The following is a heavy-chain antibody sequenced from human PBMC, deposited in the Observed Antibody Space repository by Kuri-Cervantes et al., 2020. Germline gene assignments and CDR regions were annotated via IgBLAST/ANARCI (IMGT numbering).Heavy chain of an antibody. CDR1: GFTVGRYS. D-gene: IGHD3-10*01. CDR3: ARDFGFSYYFLDY. V-gene: IGHV3-48*02. J-gene: IGHJ4*02. Sequence: GGSLRLSCAVSGFTVGRYSIHWVRQAPGKGLEWLSYISGTGSTIYYADSVKGRFTISRDNAKNSLYLQMNSLRDEDTAIYYCARDFGFSYYFLDYRGPGTLVTVSS. CDR2: ISGTGSTI.